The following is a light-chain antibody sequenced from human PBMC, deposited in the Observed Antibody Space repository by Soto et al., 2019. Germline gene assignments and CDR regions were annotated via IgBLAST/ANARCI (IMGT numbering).Light chain of an antibody. CDR1: QSISSSF. J-gene: IGKJ5*01. Sequence: EKIWTESPGILSLTSGVAASLTRRASQSISSSFLAWYQQKPGQAPRLLIYGASSRATGVPDRFSATGSETDFTLSISRLEPEEFSVYDCRQYDNSAIPFGDGTRLEIK. CDR3: RQYDNSAIP. CDR2: GAS. V-gene: IGKV3-20*01.